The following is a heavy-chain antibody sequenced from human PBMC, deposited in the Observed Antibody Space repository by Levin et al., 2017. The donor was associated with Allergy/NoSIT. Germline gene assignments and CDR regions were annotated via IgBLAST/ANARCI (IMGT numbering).Heavy chain of an antibody. V-gene: IGHV3-7*01. D-gene: IGHD2-8*01. Sequence: GGSLRLSCAASGFTFSSHWMSWVRQAPGKGLEWVANIMQDGSEKYYVDSVKGRFTISRDNPKNSLYLQMNSLRAEDTAVYYCARGGFTALYVWGQGTTVTVSS. CDR1: GFTFSSHW. CDR2: IMQDGSEK. J-gene: IGHJ6*02. CDR3: ARGGFTALYV.